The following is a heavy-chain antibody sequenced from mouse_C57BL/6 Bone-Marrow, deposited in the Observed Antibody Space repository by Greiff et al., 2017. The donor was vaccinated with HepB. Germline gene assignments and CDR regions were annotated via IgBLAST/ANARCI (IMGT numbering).Heavy chain of an antibody. D-gene: IGHD1-1*01. CDR3: ARDITTVPSFAY. J-gene: IGHJ3*01. Sequence: EVQLQESGGGLVKPGGSLKLSCAASGFTFSSYAMSWVRQTPEKRLEWVATISDGGSYTYYPDNVKGRFTISRDNAKNNLYLQMSHLKSEDTAMYYCARDITTVPSFAYWGQGTLVTVSA. CDR2: ISDGGSYT. V-gene: IGHV5-4*01. CDR1: GFTFSSYA.